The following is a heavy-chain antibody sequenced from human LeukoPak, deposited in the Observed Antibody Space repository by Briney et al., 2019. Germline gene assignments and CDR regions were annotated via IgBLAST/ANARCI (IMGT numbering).Heavy chain of an antibody. CDR3: ARGGAVGTTTFFFDY. D-gene: IGHD1-26*01. CDR1: GFTFSSYA. J-gene: IGHJ4*02. V-gene: IGHV3-30-3*01. Sequence: PGRSLRLSCAASGFTFSSYAMHWVRQAPGKGLEWVALISYDGSSKYYADSVKGRFTISRDNSKNTLYLQINSLRAEDTAVYYCARGGAVGTTTFFFDYWGPGTLVTVSS. CDR2: ISYDGSSK.